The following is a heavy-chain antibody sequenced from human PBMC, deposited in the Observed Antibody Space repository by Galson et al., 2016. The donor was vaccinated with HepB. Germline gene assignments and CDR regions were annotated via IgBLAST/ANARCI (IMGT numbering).Heavy chain of an antibody. CDR3: AKDWSTTTCVQGCLDV. V-gene: IGHV3-23*01. CDR1: GFTFSIYP. D-gene: IGHD3-10*02. Sequence: SLRLACAASGFTFSIYPFTWVRQAPGTGLAWLSTINNNDDSPYYANSVQGRFTISSDKPKNTLFLQMNSLRAEDTAVYYCAKDWSTTTCVQGCLDVWGQGTTVTVSS. J-gene: IGHJ6*02. CDR2: INNNDDSP.